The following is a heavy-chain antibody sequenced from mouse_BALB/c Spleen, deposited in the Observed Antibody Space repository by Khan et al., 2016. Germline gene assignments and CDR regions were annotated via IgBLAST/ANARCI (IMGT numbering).Heavy chain of an antibody. J-gene: IGHJ4*01. D-gene: IGHD2-14*01. CDR3: ATYYRYGYAMDY. Sequence: EVELVESGGGLVQPGGSRKLSCAASGFTFSSFGMHWVRQAPEKGLEWVAYISSGSSTIYYADTVKGRFTISRDNPKNTLFLQMTSLRSEDTAMYYCATYYRYGYAMDYWGHGTSVTVSS. CDR1: GFTFSSFG. V-gene: IGHV5-17*02. CDR2: ISSGSSTI.